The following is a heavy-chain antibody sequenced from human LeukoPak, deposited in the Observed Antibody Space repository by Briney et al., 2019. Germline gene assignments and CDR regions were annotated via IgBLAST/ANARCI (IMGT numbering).Heavy chain of an antibody. D-gene: IGHD3-10*02. V-gene: IGHV3-74*01. J-gene: IGHJ4*02. Sequence: PGGSLRLSCAASGFXFSTYWIHWVRQAPGKGLVWVSRINTDGSSPSYADSVKGRFTISRDNAKNTLYLQMNSLRAEDTAVYYCTRDPSLFSGYFDYWGQGALVSVSS. CDR2: INTDGSSP. CDR1: GFXFSTYW. CDR3: TRDPSLFSGYFDY.